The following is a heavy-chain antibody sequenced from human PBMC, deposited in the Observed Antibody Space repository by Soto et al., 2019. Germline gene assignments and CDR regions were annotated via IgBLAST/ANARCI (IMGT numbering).Heavy chain of an antibody. CDR3: SRGVWFGELLICYFDF. Sequence: KQSQTLSLTCAISGDSVSSNSAAWNWIRQSPSRGLEWLGRTYYRSKWYNDYAVSVKNRITINPDTSKKQFSLLLNSVTPEDTAVYYFSRGVWFGELLICYFDFWGQGTLVTVSS. D-gene: IGHD3-10*01. J-gene: IGHJ4*02. V-gene: IGHV6-1*01. CDR2: TYYRSKWYN. CDR1: GDSVSSNSAA.